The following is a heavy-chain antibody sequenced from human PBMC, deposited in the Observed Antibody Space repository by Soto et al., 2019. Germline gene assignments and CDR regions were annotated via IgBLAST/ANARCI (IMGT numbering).Heavy chain of an antibody. CDR3: AKAHGVVLAGSAFDY. Sequence: SETLALTCTVSGYSISSGSYWGWIRQPPGKGREWIASIYHGGTTFYNPSLWSRVTVSVDKSNNQFSLTLSSVTAPQTAVYSCAKAHGVVLAGSAFDYGGHGTLL. D-gene: IGHD6-19*01. CDR1: GYSISSGSY. CDR2: IYHGGTT. V-gene: IGHV4-38-2*02. J-gene: IGHJ4*01.